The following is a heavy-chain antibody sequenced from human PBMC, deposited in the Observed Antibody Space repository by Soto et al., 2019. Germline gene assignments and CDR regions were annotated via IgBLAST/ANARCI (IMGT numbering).Heavy chain of an antibody. V-gene: IGHV1-18*01. J-gene: IGHJ6*02. CDR2: ISAYNGNT. CDR1: GYTFTSYG. Sequence: ASVKVSCKASGYTFTSYGISWVRQAPGQGLEWMGWISAYNGNTNYAQKLQGRVTMTTDTSTSTAYMELRSLRSDDTAVYYCARVCVTGYCSSTSCMYYYYYGMGVWGQGTTVTVSS. D-gene: IGHD2-2*01. CDR3: ARVCVTGYCSSTSCMYYYYYGMGV.